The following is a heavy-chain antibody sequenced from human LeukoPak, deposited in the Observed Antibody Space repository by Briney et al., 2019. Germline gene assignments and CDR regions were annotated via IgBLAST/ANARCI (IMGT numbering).Heavy chain of an antibody. V-gene: IGHV3-33*08. D-gene: IGHD2-2*01. J-gene: IGHJ4*02. CDR1: GFTFSSYA. CDR3: ARDFFVVVPAAIGY. Sequence: GGSLRLSCAASGFTFSSYAMSWVRQAPGKGLEWVAVIWYDGSNKYYADSVKGRFTISRDNSKNTLYLQMNSLRAEDTAVYYCARDFFVVVPAAIGYWGQGTLVTVSS. CDR2: IWYDGSNK.